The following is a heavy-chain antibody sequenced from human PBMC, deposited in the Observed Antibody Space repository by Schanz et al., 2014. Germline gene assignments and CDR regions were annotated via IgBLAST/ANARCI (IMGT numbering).Heavy chain of an antibody. CDR1: GFTFSSHW. CDR3: ARKMKLGVYGGKGHDSLDI. V-gene: IGHV3-74*02. CDR2: INSVGSNT. Sequence: EVQLAESGGGLVQPGGSLRLSCAASGFTFSSHWMHWVRQDPGKGLVWVARINSVGSNTDYADSVTGRFTISRDNAKNTLYLQMNTLRAEDTAVYYCARKMKLGVYGGKGHDSLDIWGHGTMVAVAS. J-gene: IGHJ3*02. D-gene: IGHD4-17*01.